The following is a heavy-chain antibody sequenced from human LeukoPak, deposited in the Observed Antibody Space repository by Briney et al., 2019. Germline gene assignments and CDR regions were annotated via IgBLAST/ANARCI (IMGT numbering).Heavy chain of an antibody. Sequence: PSETLSLTCAVYGGSFSGYYWSWIRQPPGKGLEWIGEINHSGSTNYNPSLKSRVTISVDTSKNQFSLKLSSVTAADTAVYLCARAKYCSSTSCYTPFEYWGQGTLVTVSS. V-gene: IGHV4-34*01. J-gene: IGHJ4*02. D-gene: IGHD2-2*02. CDR2: INHSGST. CDR1: GGSFSGYY. CDR3: ARAKYCSSTSCYTPFEY.